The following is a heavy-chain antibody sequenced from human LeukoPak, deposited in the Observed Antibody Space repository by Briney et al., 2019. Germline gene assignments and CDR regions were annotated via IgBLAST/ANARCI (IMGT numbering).Heavy chain of an antibody. D-gene: IGHD2-2*01. Sequence: SETLSLTCAVYGGSFSGYYWSWIRQPPGKGLERIGEINHSGSTNYNPSLKSRVTISVDTSKNQFSLKLSSVTAADTAVYYCARGYCSSTSCYFGYYYYGMDVWGQGTTVTVSS. J-gene: IGHJ6*02. CDR3: ARGYCSSTSCYFGYYYYGMDV. V-gene: IGHV4-34*01. CDR1: GGSFSGYY. CDR2: INHSGST.